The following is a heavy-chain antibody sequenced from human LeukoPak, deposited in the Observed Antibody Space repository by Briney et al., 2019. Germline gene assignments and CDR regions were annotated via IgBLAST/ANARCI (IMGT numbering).Heavy chain of an antibody. D-gene: IGHD1-1*01. CDR3: ARDCRLNCARQPGFDS. CDR2: IKQDGSEK. Sequence: PGGSLRLSCAASGFTFSSYWMSWVRQAPGKGLEWVANIKQDGSEKYYVDSVKGRFTISRDNAKNSLYLQMNGLRDEDTAVYYCARDCRLNCARQPGFDSWGQGTLVTVSS. J-gene: IGHJ5*01. V-gene: IGHV3-7*01. CDR1: GFTFSSYW.